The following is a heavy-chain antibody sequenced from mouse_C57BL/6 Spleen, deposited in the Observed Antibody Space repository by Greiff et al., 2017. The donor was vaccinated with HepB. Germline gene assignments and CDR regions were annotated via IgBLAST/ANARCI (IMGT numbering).Heavy chain of an antibody. CDR2: IDPSDSDT. J-gene: IGHJ2*01. CDR1: GYTFTSYW. V-gene: IGHV1-69*01. D-gene: IGHD2-5*01. CDR3: ARWNYSNYFDY. Sequence: VQLQQPGAELVMPGASVKLSCKASGYTFTSYWMHWVKQRPGQGLEWIGEIDPSDSDTNYNQKFKGKSTLTVDKSSSTAYMQLSSLTSEDSAVYYCARWNYSNYFDYWGQGTTLTVSS.